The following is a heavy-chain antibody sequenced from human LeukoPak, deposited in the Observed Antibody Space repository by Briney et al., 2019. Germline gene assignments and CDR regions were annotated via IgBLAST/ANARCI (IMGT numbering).Heavy chain of an antibody. CDR2: INPNSGGT. D-gene: IGHD4-17*01. CDR1: GYTFTGYY. CDR3: ARQGVGTYDYGDEGYYMDV. Sequence: ASVKVSCKASGYTFTGYYMHWVRQAPGQGLEWMGWINPNSGGTNYAQKFQGRVTMTRDTSISTAYMELSRLRSDDTAVYYCARQGVGTYDYGDEGYYMDVWGKGTTVTISS. V-gene: IGHV1-2*02. J-gene: IGHJ6*03.